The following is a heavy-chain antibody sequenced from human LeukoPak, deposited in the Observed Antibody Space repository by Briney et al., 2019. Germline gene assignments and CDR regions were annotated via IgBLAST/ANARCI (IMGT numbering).Heavy chain of an antibody. Sequence: PGGSLRLSCAASGFTFSTSAMNWVRQAPGKGLEWVSAISGSGDCTYSADSVKGRFTISRDNSKNTLYMQMNSLRAEDTAVYYCAKALDGSGSYYKGSSWGQGTLVTVSS. CDR2: ISGSGDCT. CDR3: AKALDGSGSYYKGSS. D-gene: IGHD3-10*01. V-gene: IGHV3-23*01. CDR1: GFTFSTSA. J-gene: IGHJ5*02.